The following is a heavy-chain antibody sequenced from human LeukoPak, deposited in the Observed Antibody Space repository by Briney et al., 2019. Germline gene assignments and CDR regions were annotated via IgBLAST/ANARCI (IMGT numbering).Heavy chain of an antibody. V-gene: IGHV4-59*08. CDR3: ASHGSSGHDPLT. J-gene: IGHJ4*02. Sequence: PSETLSLTCTVSGGSISSYFWSWIRQPPGKGLEWIGYIYYTGSTSYNPSLKGRVTISLDTSKSQFSLRLTSVTAADTAVYYCASHGSSGHDPLTWGQGTLVTVSS. CDR2: IYYTGST. D-gene: IGHD5-12*01. CDR1: GGSISSYF.